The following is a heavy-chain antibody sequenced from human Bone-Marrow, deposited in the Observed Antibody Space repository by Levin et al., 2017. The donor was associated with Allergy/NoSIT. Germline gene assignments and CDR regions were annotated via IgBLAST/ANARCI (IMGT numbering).Heavy chain of an antibody. CDR2: LNTDGSIT. V-gene: IGHV3-74*01. CDR1: GFSFSAYW. J-gene: IGHJ4*02. Sequence: GGSLRLSCAASGFSFSAYWMYWVRHAPGKGLVWVSRLNTDGSITAYADSVRGRFTISRDNAKNTVYLQMDSLRAEDTAVYFCARGGLGSTGVDCWGQGTLVTVSS. D-gene: IGHD1-26*01. CDR3: ARGGLGSTGVDC.